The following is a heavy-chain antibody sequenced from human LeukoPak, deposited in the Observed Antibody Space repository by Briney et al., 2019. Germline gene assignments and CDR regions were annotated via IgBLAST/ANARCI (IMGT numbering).Heavy chain of an antibody. D-gene: IGHD3-10*01. J-gene: IGHJ4*02. Sequence: GGSLRLSCAASGFTFSSYWMSWVRQAPGKGLEWVANIKQDGSEKYYVDSVKGRFTISRDNAKNSLYLQMNSLRAEDTAVYYCARFRTMVRGVISPFDYWGQGTLVTVSS. V-gene: IGHV3-7*01. CDR1: GFTFSSYW. CDR2: IKQDGSEK. CDR3: ARFRTMVRGVISPFDY.